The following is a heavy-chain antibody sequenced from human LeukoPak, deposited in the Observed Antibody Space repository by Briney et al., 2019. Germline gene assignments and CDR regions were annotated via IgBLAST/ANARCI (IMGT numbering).Heavy chain of an antibody. D-gene: IGHD3-16*02. CDR3: ARRGVTDYVWGSYRYFDY. V-gene: IGHV4-34*01. Sequence: SETLSLTCAVYGGSFSGYYWSWIRQPPGKGLEWIGEINHSGSTNYNPSLKSRVTISVDTSKNQFSLKLSSVTAADTAVYYCARRGVTDYVWGSYRYFDYWGQGTLVAVSS. CDR1: GGSFSGYY. J-gene: IGHJ4*02. CDR2: INHSGST.